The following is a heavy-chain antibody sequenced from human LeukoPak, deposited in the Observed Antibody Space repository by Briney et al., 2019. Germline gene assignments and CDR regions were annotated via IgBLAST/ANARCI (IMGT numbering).Heavy chain of an antibody. J-gene: IGHJ4*02. CDR1: GFTFSSYS. CDR3: ARGGPYSSSWLKGFDY. CDR2: INNSSTTI. V-gene: IGHV3-48*04. D-gene: IGHD6-13*01. Sequence: GGSLRLSCAASGFTFSSYSMNWVREAPGKRLEWVSDINNSSTTIYYGDSVKGRFTISRDNAKKSLYLQMNSLRAEDTAVYYCARGGPYSSSWLKGFDYWGQGTLVTVSS.